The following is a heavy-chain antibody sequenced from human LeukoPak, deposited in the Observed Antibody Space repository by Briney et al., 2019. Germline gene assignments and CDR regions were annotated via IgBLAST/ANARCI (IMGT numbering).Heavy chain of an antibody. V-gene: IGHV1-69*13. J-gene: IGHJ4*02. CDR2: IIPIFGTA. CDR1: GGTFSSYA. Sequence: SVKVSCKASGGTFSSYAISWVRQAPGQGLEWMGGIIPIFGTANYAQKFQGRVTITADESTSTAYMELSSLRSEDTAVYYCARERGGATPLFDYWGQGTLVTVSS. CDR3: ARERGGATPLFDY. D-gene: IGHD1-26*01.